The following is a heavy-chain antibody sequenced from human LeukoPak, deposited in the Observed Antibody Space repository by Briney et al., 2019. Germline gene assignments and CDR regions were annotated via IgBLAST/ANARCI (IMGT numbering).Heavy chain of an antibody. D-gene: IGHD2-2*01. CDR3: AKSLEDIVVVPAAIDYYYGMDV. CDR2: ISGSGGST. V-gene: IGHV3-23*01. Sequence: PGGSLRLSCAASGFTFSSYAMSWVRQAPGKGLEWVSAISGSGGSTYYADSVKGRFTISRDNSKNTLYLKMNSLRAEDTDVYYCAKSLEDIVVVPAAIDYYYGMDVWGQGTTVTVSS. CDR1: GFTFSSYA. J-gene: IGHJ6*02.